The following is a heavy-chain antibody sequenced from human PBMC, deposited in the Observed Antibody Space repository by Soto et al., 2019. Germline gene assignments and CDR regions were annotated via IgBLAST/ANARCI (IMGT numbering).Heavy chain of an antibody. D-gene: IGHD1-20*01. Sequence: SETLSLTCTVSGGSVSSYYWSWIRQSPGKGLEWIGYIYYSGSTKYKPSLKSRVTISVDTSKNQFSLKVSSATAADTAVYYCARHSIRNCGLYYFDYSGLGALLTVSS. V-gene: IGHV4-59*08. J-gene: IGHJ4*01. CDR2: IYYSGST. CDR3: ARHSIRNCGLYYFDY. CDR1: GGSVSSYY.